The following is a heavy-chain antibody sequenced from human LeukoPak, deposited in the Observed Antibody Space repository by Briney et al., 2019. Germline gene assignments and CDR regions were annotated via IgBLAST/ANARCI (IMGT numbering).Heavy chain of an antibody. CDR2: ISAYNGDT. J-gene: IGHJ4*02. CDR1: GYTFIRYG. CDR3: ARVACSGAGCHSPGGY. Sequence: ASVKVSCETSGYTFIRYGVTWVRQAPGQGLEWVGWISAYNGDTDYTQKFQGRVTMTTDTSTSTAYMELRSLKPDDTAVYYCARVACSGAGCHSPGGYWGQGTLVTVSS. D-gene: IGHD2-15*01. V-gene: IGHV1-18*01.